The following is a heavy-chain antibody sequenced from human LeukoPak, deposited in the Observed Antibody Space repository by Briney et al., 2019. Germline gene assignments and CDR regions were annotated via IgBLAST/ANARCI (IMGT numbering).Heavy chain of an antibody. Sequence: SETLSLTCTVSGYSVSSGYYWSWIRQPAGKGLEWIGRIYTSGSTNYNPSLKSRVTMSVDTSKNQFSLKLSSVTAADTAVYYCARVRYFDWLLEDAFDIWGQGTMVTVSS. CDR2: IYTSGST. CDR3: ARVRYFDWLLEDAFDI. CDR1: GYSVSSGYY. D-gene: IGHD3-9*01. V-gene: IGHV4-4*07. J-gene: IGHJ3*02.